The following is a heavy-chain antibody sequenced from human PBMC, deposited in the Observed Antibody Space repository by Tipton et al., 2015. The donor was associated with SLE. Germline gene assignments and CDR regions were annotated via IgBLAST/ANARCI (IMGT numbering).Heavy chain of an antibody. J-gene: IGHJ4*02. Sequence: LRLSCTVSGYSISSGYYWGWIRQPPGKGLEWIGNIYHSGSTYYNPSLKSRVTISVDTSKNQFSLKLSSVTATDTAVYYCARERIAAAGTFDYWGPGTLVTVSS. CDR2: IYHSGST. D-gene: IGHD6-13*01. CDR3: ARERIAAAGTFDY. CDR1: GYSISSGYY. V-gene: IGHV4-38-2*02.